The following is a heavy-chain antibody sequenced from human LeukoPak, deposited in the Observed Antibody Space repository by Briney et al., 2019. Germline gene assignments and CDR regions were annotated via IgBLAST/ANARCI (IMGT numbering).Heavy chain of an antibody. V-gene: IGHV4-59*08. Sequence: SETLSLTCTVSGGSISSYYWSWIRQPPGKGPGWIGYIYYSGSTNYNPSLKSRVTISVDTSKNQFSLKLSSVTAADTAVYYCTRHDYGDYRFDYWGQGTLVTVSS. CDR2: IYYSGST. J-gene: IGHJ4*02. D-gene: IGHD4-17*01. CDR3: TRHDYGDYRFDY. CDR1: GGSISSYY.